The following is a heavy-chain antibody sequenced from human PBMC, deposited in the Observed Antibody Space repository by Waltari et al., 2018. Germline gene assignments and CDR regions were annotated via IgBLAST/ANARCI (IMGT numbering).Heavy chain of an antibody. CDR3: ARGLGYYDSSGYPFDY. J-gene: IGHJ4*02. Sequence: QVQLVQSGAEVKKPGSSVKVSCKASGGTFSSYAISWVRPAPGQGLEWMGGIIPILGIANYAQKFQGRVTITADESTSTAYMELSSLRSEDTAVYYCARGLGYYDSSGYPFDYWGQGTLVTVSS. D-gene: IGHD3-22*01. CDR1: GGTFSSYA. CDR2: IIPILGIA. V-gene: IGHV1-69*04.